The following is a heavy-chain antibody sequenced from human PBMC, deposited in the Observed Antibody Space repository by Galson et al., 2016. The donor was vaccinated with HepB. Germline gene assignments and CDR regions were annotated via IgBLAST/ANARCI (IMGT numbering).Heavy chain of an antibody. CDR2: ISPKSENT. Sequence: SVKVSCKASGYSFMTYGISWVRQAPGQGLEWMGWISPKSENTKYVEKFQGRVTMTTDTSTTTAYMELRSLKFDDTAVYYCARDTNYYDLSGYYYPFDFWGQGTVVTVSS. CDR3: ARDTNYYDLSGYYYPFDF. D-gene: IGHD3-22*01. J-gene: IGHJ4*02. V-gene: IGHV1-18*01. CDR1: GYSFMTYG.